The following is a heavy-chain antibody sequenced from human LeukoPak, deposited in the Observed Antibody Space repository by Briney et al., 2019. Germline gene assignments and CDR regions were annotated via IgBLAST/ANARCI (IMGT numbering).Heavy chain of an antibody. CDR2: IYHSGST. D-gene: IGHD2-21*02. CDR1: GDSISSNNW. Sequence: TTSETLSLTCAVSGDSISSNNWWSWVRQPPGKGLEWIGEIYHSGSTNYNPSLKSRVTISVDKSKNQFSLRLNSVTAADTALYYCTRGPPGDCPGLWGQGTLVTVSS. CDR3: TRGPPGDCPGL. J-gene: IGHJ4*02. V-gene: IGHV4-4*02.